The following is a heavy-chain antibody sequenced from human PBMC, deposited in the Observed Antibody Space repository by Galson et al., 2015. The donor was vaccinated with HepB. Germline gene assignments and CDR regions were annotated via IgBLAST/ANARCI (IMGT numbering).Heavy chain of an antibody. J-gene: IGHJ4*02. CDR3: AKDMSSAAYYFDH. CDR2: ISWNSGIV. D-gene: IGHD2-2*01. V-gene: IGHV3-9*01. CDR1: GFTFSDHY. Sequence: SLRLSCAASGFTFSDHYMDWVRQGPGKGLEWVSGISWNSGIVGYADSVRGRFSISRDNAKKSLFLQMNSVRPDDTAVYYCAKDMSSAAYYFDHWGLGTLVTVSS.